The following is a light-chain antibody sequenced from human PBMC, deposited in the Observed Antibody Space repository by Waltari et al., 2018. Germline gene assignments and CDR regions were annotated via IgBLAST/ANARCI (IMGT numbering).Light chain of an antibody. Sequence: RDRQILGRTRLACDQQKPVQAPRLLIYAASYRAAGIPDRFSGGGSGTDFSLIISRVEPEDFALYYCQQYGSSVMYTFGQGTKLEIQ. CDR3: QQYGSSVMYT. CDR1: QILGRTR. V-gene: IGKV3-20*01. J-gene: IGKJ2*01. CDR2: AAS.